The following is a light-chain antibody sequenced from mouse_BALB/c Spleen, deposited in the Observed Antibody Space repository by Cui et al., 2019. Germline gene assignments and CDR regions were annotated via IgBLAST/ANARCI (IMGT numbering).Light chain of an antibody. CDR2: DTS. CDR1: SSVSY. J-gene: IGKJ5*01. CDR3: QQWSSNPPT. V-gene: IGKV4-59*01. Sequence: QIVLTQSPANMSASPGEKVTMTCSASSSVSYMHWYQQKSGTSPKRWIYDTSKLASGVPARFSGSGSGTSYSLTISSMEAEDAATYYCQQWSSNPPTFGAGTKLELK.